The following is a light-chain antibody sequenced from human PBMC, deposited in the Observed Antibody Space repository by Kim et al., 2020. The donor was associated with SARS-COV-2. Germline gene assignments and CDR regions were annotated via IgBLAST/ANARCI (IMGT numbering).Light chain of an antibody. J-gene: IGKJ3*01. CDR2: AAS. CDR1: QGISSY. CDR3: QQLNSYPCT. Sequence: AAVGDRVTITCRASQGISSYLAWYQQGPWKAPKLLSYAASTLQSGGPSRFSGSGSGTDFPLTNICLQPGDFATYYCQQLNSYPCTFGPGAKVDIK. V-gene: IGKV1-9*01.